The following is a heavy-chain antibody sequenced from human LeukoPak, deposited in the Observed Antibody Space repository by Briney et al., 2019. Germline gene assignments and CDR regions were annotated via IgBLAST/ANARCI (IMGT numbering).Heavy chain of an antibody. J-gene: IGHJ5*02. Sequence: GGSLRLSCAASGFTFSSYAMHWVRQAPGKGLEWVAVISYDGSNKYYADSVKGRFTISRDNSKNTLYLQMNNLRAEDTAVYYCARGNDYVNWFDPWGQGTLVTVSS. CDR2: ISYDGSNK. D-gene: IGHD4-17*01. V-gene: IGHV3-30-3*01. CDR3: ARGNDYVNWFDP. CDR1: GFTFSSYA.